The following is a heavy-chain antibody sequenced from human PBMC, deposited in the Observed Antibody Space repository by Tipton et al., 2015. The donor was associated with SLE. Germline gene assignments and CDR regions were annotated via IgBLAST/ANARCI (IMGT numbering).Heavy chain of an antibody. Sequence: TLSLTCSVSGASISSRSHYWTWIRQPPGKGLEWVGSVSHDGSTDYNPSLTGRITISLDTSKSQISLKLSSVTAADTAVYYCARHGPLQTDSYDYGDYLEYWGQGTLVTVSS. CDR1: GASISSRSHY. V-gene: IGHV4-39*07. CDR3: ARHGPLQTDSYDYGDYLEY. D-gene: IGHD4/OR15-4a*01. J-gene: IGHJ4*02. CDR2: VSHDGST.